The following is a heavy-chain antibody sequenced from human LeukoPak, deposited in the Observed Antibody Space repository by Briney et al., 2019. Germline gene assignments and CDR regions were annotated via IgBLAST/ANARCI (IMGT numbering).Heavy chain of an antibody. CDR3: AKDLGSSGWYIDY. V-gene: IGHV3-23*01. J-gene: IGHJ4*02. CDR1: GFTFSTYG. CDR2: NSGGSS. Sequence: AGGSLRLSCAASGFTFSTYGVYWVRQAPGKGLEWVSSNSGGSSYYADSVKGRFTISRDNSKNTLYLQMNSLRAEDTAVYYCAKDLGSSGWYIDYWGQGTLVTVS. D-gene: IGHD6-19*01.